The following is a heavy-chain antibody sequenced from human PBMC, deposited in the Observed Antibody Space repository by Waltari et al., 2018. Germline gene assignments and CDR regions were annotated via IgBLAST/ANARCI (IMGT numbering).Heavy chain of an antibody. Sequence: EVQLVQSATEVKRPGAPLKISCKGLGYNFATYWIGWVRQVPGKGLEWMGIIDPDGSDTRYSPSLQGHVPISVDSSINTAYLQWNSLNASDSAIYFCARSASTSARYFLHWGQGTLVTVSS. D-gene: IGHD3-9*01. V-gene: IGHV5-51*01. CDR3: ARSASTSARYFLH. CDR1: GYNFATYW. J-gene: IGHJ1*01. CDR2: IDPDGSDT.